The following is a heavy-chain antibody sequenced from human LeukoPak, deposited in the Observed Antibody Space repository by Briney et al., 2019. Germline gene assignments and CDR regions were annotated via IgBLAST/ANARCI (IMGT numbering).Heavy chain of an antibody. Sequence: GGSLRLSCKASGFTFNMFWMAWVRQAPGKGLEWVADMNQDGSAKFYVDSVKGRFTVSRDSTENSVYLQMSSLRADDTAIYYCARDPDHGAIDFWGQGTLVTVSS. CDR1: GFTFNMFW. CDR2: MNQDGSAK. CDR3: ARDPDHGAIDF. J-gene: IGHJ4*02. V-gene: IGHV3-7*01. D-gene: IGHD3-10*01.